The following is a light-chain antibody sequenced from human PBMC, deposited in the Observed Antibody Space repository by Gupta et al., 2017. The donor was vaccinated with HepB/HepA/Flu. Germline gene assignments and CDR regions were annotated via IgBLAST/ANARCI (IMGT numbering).Light chain of an antibody. CDR1: SSNIGSNT. J-gene: IGLJ2*01. CDR3: ATWDDSPWSGV. CDR2: NNN. Sequence: QSVLTQPPSASGTPGQRVTISCSGSSSNIGSNTVNWYRQLPGTAPNLLIYNNNQRPSGVPDRFSGSKSGTSASLAISGLQAEDEADYYCATWDDSPWSGVFGGGTKLTVL. V-gene: IGLV1-44*01.